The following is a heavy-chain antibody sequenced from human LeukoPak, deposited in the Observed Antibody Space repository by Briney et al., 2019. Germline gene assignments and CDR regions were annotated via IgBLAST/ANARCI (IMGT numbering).Heavy chain of an antibody. CDR3: VRGGIRVSGIDAFDI. J-gene: IGHJ3*02. Sequence: GSLRLSCAASGFTFRSYDMHWVRQTPGRGLEWLSAIGIGDDTHYPDSVKGRFTVSRENAKNSLYLQMNSLRDGDTAVYYCVRGGIRVSGIDAFDIWGQGTMVTVSS. V-gene: IGHV3-13*01. CDR1: GFTFRSYD. D-gene: IGHD5/OR15-5a*01. CDR2: IGIGDDT.